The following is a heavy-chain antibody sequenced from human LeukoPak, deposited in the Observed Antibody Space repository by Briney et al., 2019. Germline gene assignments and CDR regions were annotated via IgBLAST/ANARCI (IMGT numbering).Heavy chain of an antibody. J-gene: IGHJ5*01. Sequence: PSETLSLTCAVYGGSLSDYYWSWIRQPPGMGLEWIGEINHSGETNYNPSLKSRVAMSVDTSKNQFSLELGSVTAADTAMYYCARGQWLDNSGGQGTLVTVSS. CDR3: ARGQWLDNS. D-gene: IGHD6-19*01. V-gene: IGHV4-34*01. CDR2: INHSGET. CDR1: GGSLSDYY.